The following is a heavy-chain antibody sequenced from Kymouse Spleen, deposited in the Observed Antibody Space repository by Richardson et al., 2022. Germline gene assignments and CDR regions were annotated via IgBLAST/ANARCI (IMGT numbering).Heavy chain of an antibody. CDR3: AKDRKRITMNHYGMDV. CDR1: GFTFDDYA. D-gene: IGHD3-22*01. V-gene: IGHV3-9*01. CDR2: ISWNSGSI. Sequence: EVQLVESGGGLVQPGRSLRLSCAASGFTFDDYAMHWVRQAPGKGLEWVSGISWNSGSIGYADSVKGRFTISRDNAKNSLYLQMNSLRAEDTALYYCAKDRKRITMNHYGMDVWGQGTTVTVSS. J-gene: IGHJ6*02.